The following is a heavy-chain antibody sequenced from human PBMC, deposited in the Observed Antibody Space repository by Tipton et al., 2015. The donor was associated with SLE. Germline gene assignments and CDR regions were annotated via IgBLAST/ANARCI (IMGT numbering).Heavy chain of an antibody. D-gene: IGHD6-25*01. CDR2: IYYSGST. J-gene: IGHJ1*01. CDR1: GGSISSSSYY. V-gene: IGHV4-39*07. Sequence: TLSLTCTVSGGSISSSSYYWGWIRQPPGKGLEWIGSIYYSGSTYYNPSLKSRVTISVDTSKNQFSLKLSSVTAADTAVYYCARSGYRAYFQHWGQGTLVTVSS. CDR3: ARSGYRAYFQH.